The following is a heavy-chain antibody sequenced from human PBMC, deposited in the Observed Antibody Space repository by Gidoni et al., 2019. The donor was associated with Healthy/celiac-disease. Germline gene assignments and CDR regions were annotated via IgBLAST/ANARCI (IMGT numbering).Heavy chain of an antibody. V-gene: IGHV4-59*01. D-gene: IGHD4-17*01. CDR1: GGSISSYY. Sequence: QVQLQESGPGLVKPSETLSLTCTVSGGSISSYYWSWIRQPPGKGLEWIGYIYYSGSTNYNPSLKSRVTISVDTSKNQFSLKLSSVTAADTAVYYCARDRPAATYGDPRYYFDYWGQGTLVTVSS. CDR2: IYYSGST. CDR3: ARDRPAATYGDPRYYFDY. J-gene: IGHJ4*02.